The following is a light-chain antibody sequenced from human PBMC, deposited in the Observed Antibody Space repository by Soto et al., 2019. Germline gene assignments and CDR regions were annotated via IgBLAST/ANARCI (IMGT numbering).Light chain of an antibody. CDR2: AAS. CDR3: QQSYTTPFT. Sequence: DIQMTQSPSSLSASVGDRVTITCRASQSISIYLNWYQQKPGKAPKLLIYAASSLQSGVQSRFSGSGSGTDLTLTISSLQPEDFATYYCQQSYTTPFTFGPGTKVEIK. CDR1: QSISIY. V-gene: IGKV1-39*01. J-gene: IGKJ3*01.